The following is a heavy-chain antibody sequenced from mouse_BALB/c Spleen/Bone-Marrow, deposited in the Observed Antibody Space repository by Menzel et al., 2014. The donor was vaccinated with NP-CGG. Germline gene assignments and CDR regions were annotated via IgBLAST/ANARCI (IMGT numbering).Heavy chain of an antibody. Sequence: EVMLVESGGVLVQPGGSRKLSCAASGFTFSSFGMHWVRQAPEKGLEWVAYISSGSNYIYYADTVKGRFTISRDNPKNTLFLQMTSLRSEDTAMYYCTRGGNWDDFDYWGQGTTLTVSS. D-gene: IGHD4-1*01. J-gene: IGHJ2*01. CDR1: GFTFSSFG. CDR3: TRGGNWDDFDY. CDR2: ISSGSNYI. V-gene: IGHV5-17*02.